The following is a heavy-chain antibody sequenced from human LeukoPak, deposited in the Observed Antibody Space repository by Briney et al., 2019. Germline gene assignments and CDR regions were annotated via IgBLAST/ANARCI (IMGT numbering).Heavy chain of an antibody. CDR2: IIPILGIA. CDR3: ARGDFWSGVDY. J-gene: IGHJ4*02. V-gene: IGHV1-69*02. Sequence: ASVKVSCKASGGTFSSYTISWVRQAPGQGLEWMGRIIPILGIANYAQKFQGRVTITADKSTSTAYMELSSLRSEDTAVYYCARGDFWSGVDYWGQGTLVTASS. D-gene: IGHD3-3*01. CDR1: GGTFSSYT.